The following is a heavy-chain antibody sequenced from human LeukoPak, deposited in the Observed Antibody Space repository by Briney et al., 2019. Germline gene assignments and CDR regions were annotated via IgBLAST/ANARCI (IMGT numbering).Heavy chain of an antibody. CDR3: MKGVALIQLYCHYWDY. J-gene: IGHJ4*02. D-gene: IGHD5-18*01. Sequence: GGSLRLTCAASGFTFGTTAMSWVRQAPGKGLEWVSTISGYGASTYYADSVKGRFTFSRDNSKNTLYLQMNRLTAEDTAVYECMKGVALIQLYCHYWDYCCQGSVVTVSS. CDR2: ISGYGAST. CDR1: GFTFGTTA. V-gene: IGHV3-23*01.